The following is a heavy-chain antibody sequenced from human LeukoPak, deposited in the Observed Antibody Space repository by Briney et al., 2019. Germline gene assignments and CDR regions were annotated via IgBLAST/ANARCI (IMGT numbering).Heavy chain of an antibody. J-gene: IGHJ5*02. CDR1: GFTFSSYA. CDR3: AKDSHYDFWSGYYLNWFDP. V-gene: IGHV3-30*04. Sequence: PGRSLRLSCAASGFTFSSYAMHWVRQAPGKGLEWVAVIRYDGSNKYYADSVKGRFTISRDNSKNTLYLQMNSLRAEDTAVYYCAKDSHYDFWSGYYLNWFDPWGQGTLVTVSS. D-gene: IGHD3-3*01. CDR2: IRYDGSNK.